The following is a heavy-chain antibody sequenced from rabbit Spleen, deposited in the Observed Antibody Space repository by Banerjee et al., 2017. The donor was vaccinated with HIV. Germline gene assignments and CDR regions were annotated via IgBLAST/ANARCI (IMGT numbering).Heavy chain of an antibody. D-gene: IGHD1-1*01. CDR1: GVSFSSNVY. CDR2: IDTGSSGFT. J-gene: IGHJ6*01. CDR3: ARDTSSSFSSYGMDL. Sequence: QSLEESGGDLVMPGASLTLTCTASGVSFSSNVYMCWVRQAPGKGLEWIACIDTGSSGFTYFASWAKGRFTISKTSSTTVTLQMTSLTAADTATYFCARDTSSSFSSYGMDLWGPGTLVTVS. V-gene: IGHV1S40*01.